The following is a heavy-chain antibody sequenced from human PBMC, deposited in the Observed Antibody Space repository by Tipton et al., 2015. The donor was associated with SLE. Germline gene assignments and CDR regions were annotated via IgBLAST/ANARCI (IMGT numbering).Heavy chain of an antibody. CDR1: GGSFSDYY. J-gene: IGHJ4*02. D-gene: IGHD3-16*01. CDR3: ARGGEWLTRGGNYFDY. Sequence: TLSLTCTVYGGSFSDYYWSWIRQPPGKGLEWIGEINQRGGTNYNPSLKSRVTISVDTSRNQFSLNLSSVTAADTAVYYCARGGEWLTRGGNYFDYWGQGTLVTVSS. V-gene: IGHV4-34*01. CDR2: INQRGGT.